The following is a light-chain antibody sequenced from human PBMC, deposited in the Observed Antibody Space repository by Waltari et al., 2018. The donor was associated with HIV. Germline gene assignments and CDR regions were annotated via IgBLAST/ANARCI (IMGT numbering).Light chain of an antibody. CDR3: QQYNNWPPYT. V-gene: IGKV3-15*01. CDR2: GAS. J-gene: IGKJ2*01. Sequence: EIVMTQSPATLSVSPGGRATLSCRASQSVSNSLVWYQQKPGQAPRLLIYGASTRATGIPARFSGGGSGTEFTLTISSLQSEDFAVYYCQQYNNWPPYTFGQGTKLEIK. CDR1: QSVSNS.